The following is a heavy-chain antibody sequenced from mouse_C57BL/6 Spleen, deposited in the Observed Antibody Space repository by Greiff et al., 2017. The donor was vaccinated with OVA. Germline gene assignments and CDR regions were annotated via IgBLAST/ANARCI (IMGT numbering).Heavy chain of an antibody. CDR3: ARHGSSYDYAMDY. CDR1: GYAFTNYL. CDR2: INPGSGGT. V-gene: IGHV1-54*01. D-gene: IGHD1-1*01. Sequence: QVQLKQSGAELVRPGTSVKVSYKASGYAFTNYLIEWVKQRPGQGLEWIGVINPGSGGTNYNEKFKGKATLTADKSSSTAYMQLSSLTSEDSAVYFCARHGSSYDYAMDYWGQGTSVTVSS. J-gene: IGHJ4*01.